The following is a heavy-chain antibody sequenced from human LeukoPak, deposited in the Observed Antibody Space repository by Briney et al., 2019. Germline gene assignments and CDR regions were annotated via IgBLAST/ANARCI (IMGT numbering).Heavy chain of an antibody. D-gene: IGHD2-21*02. Sequence: PGGSLRLSCAASGFIINDYYMTWIRQTPGKGLEWISDISDTGFTTQYADSVKGRFTISRDNAKNSMYLQMTSLRAEDTAMYYCARGESSYCSGGCYFASWGQGTLVTISS. CDR3: ARGESSYCSGGCYFAS. V-gene: IGHV3-11*04. CDR1: GFIINDYY. CDR2: ISDTGFTT. J-gene: IGHJ5*01.